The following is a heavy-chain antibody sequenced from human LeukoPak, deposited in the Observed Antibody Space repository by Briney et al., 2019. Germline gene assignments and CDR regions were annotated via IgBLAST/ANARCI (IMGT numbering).Heavy chain of an antibody. J-gene: IGHJ4*02. V-gene: IGHV1-46*01. CDR2: INPSSAGT. CDR1: GYTFADYH. D-gene: IGHD5-24*01. Sequence: ASVKVSCKASGYTFADYHMHWVRQAPGQGLEWMGIINPSSAGTSYAQKFQGRVAVTRDTSTSTVYVEVSSLTSEDTAVYYCAREGDVYSFDYWGQGTLVTVS. CDR3: AREGDVYSFDY.